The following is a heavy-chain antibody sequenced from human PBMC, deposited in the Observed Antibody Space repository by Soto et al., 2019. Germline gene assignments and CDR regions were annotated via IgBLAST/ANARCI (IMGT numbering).Heavy chain of an antibody. CDR2: VSAGGDMT. CDR1: GFTFSSYA. CDR3: ARGDRGGSGSPASYYYSGSDV. J-gene: IGHJ6*02. V-gene: IGHV3-23*01. Sequence: DVQLLESGGHLVQPGGSLRLSCAASGFTFSSYAMSWVRQAPGKGLEWVSRVSAGGDMTYYSDSVKGRFTISRDNSNTALFLQMNSLRIEDTALYYCARGDRGGSGSPASYYYSGSDVWGQGTTVTVS. D-gene: IGHD3-10*01.